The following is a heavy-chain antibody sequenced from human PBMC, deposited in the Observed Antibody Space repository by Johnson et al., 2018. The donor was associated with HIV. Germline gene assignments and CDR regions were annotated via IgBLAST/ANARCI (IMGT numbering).Heavy chain of an antibody. CDR1: GFTFSSYG. CDR2: IYSGGST. J-gene: IGHJ3*02. V-gene: IGHV3-NL1*01. Sequence: QVQLVESGGGVVQPGRSLRLSCAASGFTFSSYGMHWVRQAPGKGLEWVSVIYSGGSTYYADSVKGRFTISRDNSKNTLYLQMNSLGAEDTAVYDCAERSPILRAFDIWGQGTMVTVSS. CDR3: AERSPILRAFDI.